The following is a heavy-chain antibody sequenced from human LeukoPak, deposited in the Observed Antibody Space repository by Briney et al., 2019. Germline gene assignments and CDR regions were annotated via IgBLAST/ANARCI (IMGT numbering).Heavy chain of an antibody. D-gene: IGHD2-21*01. CDR1: GFTFTSSA. V-gene: IGHV1-58*02. CDR2: IVVGSGNT. Sequence: GASVKVSCKASGFTFTSSAMQWVRQARGQRLEWIGWIVVGSGNTNYAQKFQERVTITRDMSTSTAYMELSSLRSEDTAVYYCAAGRIAPGYCGMDVWGQGTTVTVSS. CDR3: AAGRIAPGYCGMDV. J-gene: IGHJ6*02.